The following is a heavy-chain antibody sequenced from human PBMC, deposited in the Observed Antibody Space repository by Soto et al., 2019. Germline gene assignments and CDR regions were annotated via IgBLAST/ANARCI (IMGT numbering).Heavy chain of an antibody. V-gene: IGHV1-69*13. J-gene: IGHJ6*02. CDR2: IIPIFGTA. CDR3: ARGNDFWSGYSYYYYGMDV. CDR1: GGTFSSYA. Sequence: ASVKVSCKASGGTFSSYAISWVRQAPGQGLEWMGGIIPIFGTANYAQKFQGRVTITADESTSTAYMELSSLRSEDTAVYYCARGNDFWSGYSYYYYGMDVWGQGTTVTVSS. D-gene: IGHD3-3*01.